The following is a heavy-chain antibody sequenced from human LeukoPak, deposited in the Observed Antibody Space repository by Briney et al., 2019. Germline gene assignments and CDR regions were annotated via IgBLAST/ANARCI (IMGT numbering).Heavy chain of an antibody. J-gene: IGHJ4*02. Sequence: SETLSLTCTVSGGSINSYYWNWIRQPPGKGLEWIGYIYYSGSTTYNPSLKSRVTISVDTSKNQFSLKLSSVTAADTAVYYCARDSGSYSYLDYWGQGTLVAVSS. V-gene: IGHV4-59*12. CDR1: GGSINSYY. CDR3: ARDSGSYSYLDY. CDR2: IYYSGST. D-gene: IGHD1-26*01.